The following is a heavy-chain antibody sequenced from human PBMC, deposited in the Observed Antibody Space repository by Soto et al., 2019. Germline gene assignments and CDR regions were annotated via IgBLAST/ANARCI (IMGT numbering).Heavy chain of an antibody. CDR3: ARGVAPAVVVDMMEYDI. Sequence: SETLSLTCTVSGGSISSYYWSWIRQPPGKGLEWIGYIYYSGSTNYNPSLKSRVTISVDTSKNQFSLKLSSVTAADTAVYYCARGVAPAVVVDMMEYDIWGQGTMVTVSS. V-gene: IGHV4-59*08. CDR2: IYYSGST. CDR1: GGSISSYY. D-gene: IGHD2-21*01. J-gene: IGHJ3*02.